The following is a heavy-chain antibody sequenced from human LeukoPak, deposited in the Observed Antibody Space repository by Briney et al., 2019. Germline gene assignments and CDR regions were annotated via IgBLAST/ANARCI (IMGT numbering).Heavy chain of an antibody. J-gene: IGHJ5*02. CDR1: GFTFSTYG. CDR3: AAQNGYDWNGP. Sequence: PGRSLRLSCSASGFTFSTYGMHWVRQAPGKGLEWVAIIWYDGSNKYYADSVKGRFTISRDNSKNTLYPQMNSLRAEDTAVYYCAAQNGYDWNGPWGQGTLVTVSS. D-gene: IGHD1-20*01. V-gene: IGHV3-33*03. CDR2: IWYDGSNK.